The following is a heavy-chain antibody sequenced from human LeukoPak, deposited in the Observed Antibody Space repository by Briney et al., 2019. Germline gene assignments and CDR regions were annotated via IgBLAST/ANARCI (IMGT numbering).Heavy chain of an antibody. Sequence: ASVKVSCKASGYTFTGYYMHWVRQAPGQGLEWMGWINPNSGGTNYAQKFQGRVTMTRDTSISTAYMELSRLRSDDTAVYYCARAERGYCSGGSCYSAFDYWAREPWSPSPQ. CDR2: INPNSGGT. D-gene: IGHD2-15*01. J-gene: IGHJ4*02. CDR3: ARAERGYCSGGSCYSAFDY. V-gene: IGHV1-2*02. CDR1: GYTFTGYY.